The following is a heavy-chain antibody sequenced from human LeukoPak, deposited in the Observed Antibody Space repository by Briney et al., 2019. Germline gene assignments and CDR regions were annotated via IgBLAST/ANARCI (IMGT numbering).Heavy chain of an antibody. CDR1: GFTVSSNY. J-gene: IGHJ3*02. D-gene: IGHD4-17*01. CDR3: ARVVDGDLRPDAFDI. V-gene: IGHV3-66*01. Sequence: PGGSLRLSCAASGFTVSSNYMSWVRQAPGKGLEWVSVIYSGGSTYYADSVKGRFTISRDNSKNTLYLQMNSLRAEDTAVYYCARVVDGDLRPDAFDIWGQGTMVTVSS. CDR2: IYSGGST.